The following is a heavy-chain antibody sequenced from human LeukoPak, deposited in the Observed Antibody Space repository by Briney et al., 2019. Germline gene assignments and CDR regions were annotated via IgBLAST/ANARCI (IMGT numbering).Heavy chain of an antibody. Sequence: GGSLRLSCAASGFTFSSYEMGWVRRAPGKGLEWVSYIGSSGGSRYYADSVKGRFISSRDNAKNSFYLQMNSLRVEDTAIYYCAREDGDAFDIWGQGTMVSVSS. CDR1: GFTFSSYE. V-gene: IGHV3-48*03. CDR3: AREDGDAFDI. CDR2: IGSSGGSR. J-gene: IGHJ3*02. D-gene: IGHD5-24*01.